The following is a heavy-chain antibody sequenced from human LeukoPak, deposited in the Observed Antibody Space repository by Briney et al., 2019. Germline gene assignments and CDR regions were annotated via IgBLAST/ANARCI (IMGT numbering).Heavy chain of an antibody. CDR2: INHSGST. V-gene: IGHV4-34*01. Sequence: PSETLSLTCAVYSGSFSGYYWSWIRQPPGKGLGWIGEINHSGSTNYNPSLKSRVTISVDTSKNQFSLKLSSVTAADTAVYYCARQKLYSGTLDPWGQGTLVTVSS. J-gene: IGHJ5*02. CDR1: SGSFSGYY. CDR3: ARQKLYSGTLDP. D-gene: IGHD1-26*01.